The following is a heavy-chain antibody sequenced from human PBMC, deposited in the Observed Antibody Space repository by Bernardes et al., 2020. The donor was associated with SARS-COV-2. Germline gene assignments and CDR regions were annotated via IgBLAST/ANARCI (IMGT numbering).Heavy chain of an antibody. V-gene: IGHV3-15*01. Sequence: GGSLRLSCEASGFAFGDSCMTWVRQAPGKGLEWVCRILGKTHCATIDHAVPVKGRFSISRDDSKEKFQLEINSLTGEDTAMYYCTTVRNSATASLLYFYRGLSIWGQGTSVTVSS. D-gene: IGHD3-3*01. CDR2: ILGKTHCATI. CDR3: TTVRNSATASLLYFYRGLSI. CDR1: GFAFGDSC. J-gene: IGHJ6*02.